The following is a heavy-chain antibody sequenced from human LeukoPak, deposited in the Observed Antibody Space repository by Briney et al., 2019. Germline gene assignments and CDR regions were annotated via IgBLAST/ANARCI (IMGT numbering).Heavy chain of an antibody. CDR3: ARAKRDGYKPGAFDI. CDR2: IYHSGST. J-gene: IGHJ3*02. CDR1: GGSISSGGYY. V-gene: IGHV4-30-2*01. Sequence: PSETLSLTCTVSGGSISSGGYYWSWIRQPPGKGLEWIGYIYHSGSTYYNPSLKSRVTISVDRSKNQFSLKLSSVTAADTAVYYCARAKRDGYKPGAFDIWGQGTMVTVSS. D-gene: IGHD5-24*01.